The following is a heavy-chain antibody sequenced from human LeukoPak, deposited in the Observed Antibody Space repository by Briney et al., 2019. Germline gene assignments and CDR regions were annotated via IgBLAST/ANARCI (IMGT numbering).Heavy chain of an antibody. D-gene: IGHD3-22*01. Sequence: PPETLSLTCAVYGGSFSGYYWSWIRQPPGKGLEWIGEINHSGSTNYNPSLKSRVTISVDTSKNQFSLKLSSVTAADTAVYYCARGTPGGWLRVWGQGTLVTVSS. CDR2: INHSGST. V-gene: IGHV4-34*01. CDR3: ARGTPGGWLRV. J-gene: IGHJ4*02. CDR1: GGSFSGYY.